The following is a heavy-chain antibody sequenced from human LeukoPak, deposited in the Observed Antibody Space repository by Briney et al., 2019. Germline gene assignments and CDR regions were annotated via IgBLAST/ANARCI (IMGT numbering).Heavy chain of an antibody. D-gene: IGHD5-18*01. CDR2: ISSSSSYI. CDR3: ARDPQPVDTAMVPLYYYYMDV. CDR1: GFTFSSYS. V-gene: IGHV3-21*01. Sequence: GGSLRLSCAASGFTFSSYSMNWVRQAPGKGLEWVSSISSSSSYIYYAGSVKGRFTISRDNAKNSLYLQMNSLRAEDTAVYYCARDPQPVDTAMVPLYYYYMDVWGKGTTVTVSS. J-gene: IGHJ6*03.